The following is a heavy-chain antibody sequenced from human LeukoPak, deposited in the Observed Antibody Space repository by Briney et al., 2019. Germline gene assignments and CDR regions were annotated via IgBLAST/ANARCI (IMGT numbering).Heavy chain of an antibody. CDR3: AKDGQGLTYYFDY. V-gene: IGHV3-30*18. CDR2: ISDDGSKK. Sequence: GGSLRLSCVASGFTFSSYGMHWVRQAPGEGLEWVAVISDDGSKKYYVDSVKGRFTISRDNSKNTLYLQMNRLRAEDTAVYYCAKDGQGLTYYFDYWGQGTLVTVSS. D-gene: IGHD3-16*01. CDR1: GFTFSSYG. J-gene: IGHJ4*02.